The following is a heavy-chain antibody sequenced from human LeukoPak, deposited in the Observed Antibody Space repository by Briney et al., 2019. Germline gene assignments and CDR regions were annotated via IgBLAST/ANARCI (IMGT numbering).Heavy chain of an antibody. CDR2: MNPNSGNT. J-gene: IGHJ4*02. CDR3: ARTLRRHCSGGSCYSPHLDY. V-gene: IGHV1-8*01. D-gene: IGHD2-15*01. Sequence: ASVKVSCKASGYTFCSYDINWVRQATGQGLEWMGWMNPNSGNTGYTQKFQGRVTMTRDSSISTAYMELSSLRSEDTAVYYCARTLRRHCSGGSCYSPHLDYWGQGTLVTVSS. CDR1: GYTFCSYD.